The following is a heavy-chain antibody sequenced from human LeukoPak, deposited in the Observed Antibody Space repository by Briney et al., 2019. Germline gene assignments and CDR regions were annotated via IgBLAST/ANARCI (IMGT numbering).Heavy chain of an antibody. CDR3: AKEIGGSWGGDLDY. V-gene: IGHV3-30*18. CDR2: ISYDGSNK. Sequence: PGRSLRLSCAASGFTFSSYGMHWVRQAPGKGLEWVAVISYDGSNKYYADSVKGRFTIPRDNSKNTLYLQMNSLRAEDTAVYYCAKEIGGSWGGDLDYWGQGTLVTVSS. CDR1: GFTFSSYG. J-gene: IGHJ4*02. D-gene: IGHD1-26*01.